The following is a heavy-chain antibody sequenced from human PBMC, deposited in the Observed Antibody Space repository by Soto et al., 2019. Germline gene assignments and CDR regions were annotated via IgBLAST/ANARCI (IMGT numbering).Heavy chain of an antibody. D-gene: IGHD1-26*01. J-gene: IGHJ4*02. Sequence: PSETLSLTCRVSGASVNSETRFWSWIRQAPGKGLEWIGYVYRSGITNSNPALKSRVFVSADMARNQFSLTLDSVTPVDTAVYYCAREDMSGTYYFDYWGPGIQVTVSS. V-gene: IGHV4-61*01. CDR2: VYRSGIT. CDR1: GASVNSETRF. CDR3: AREDMSGTYYFDY.